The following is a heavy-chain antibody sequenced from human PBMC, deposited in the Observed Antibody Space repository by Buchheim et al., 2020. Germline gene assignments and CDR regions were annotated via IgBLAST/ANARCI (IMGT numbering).Heavy chain of an antibody. V-gene: IGHV4-31*03. Sequence: QVQLQESGPGLVKPSQTLSLTCTVSGGSISSGPEYWSWIRRHPGKGLEWIGYIYYSGSTSYNPSLRSRVIISRDTSKNQFSLKLISVAAADTAVYYCARESLMVRGYTGSRYFDLWGRGTL. CDR1: GGSISSGPEY. CDR2: IYYSGST. D-gene: IGHD3-10*01. CDR3: ARESLMVRGYTGSRYFDL. J-gene: IGHJ2*01.